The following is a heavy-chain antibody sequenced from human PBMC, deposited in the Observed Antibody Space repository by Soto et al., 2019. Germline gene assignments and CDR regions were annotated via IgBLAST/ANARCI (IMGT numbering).Heavy chain of an antibody. CDR1: GFTFSSYD. Sequence: EVQLVESGGGLVQPGGSLRLSCAASGFTFSSYDMHWVRQATGKGLEWVSAIGTAGDTYYPGSVKGRFTISRENAKKSLYLQMNSLRAGDTAVYYCARSPPGGYHYYYGMDVWGQGTTVTVSS. J-gene: IGHJ6*02. V-gene: IGHV3-13*04. CDR3: ARSPPGGYHYYYGMDV. CDR2: IGTAGDT. D-gene: IGHD3-22*01.